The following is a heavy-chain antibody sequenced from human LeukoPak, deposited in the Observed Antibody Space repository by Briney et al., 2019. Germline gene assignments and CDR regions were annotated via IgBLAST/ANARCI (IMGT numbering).Heavy chain of an antibody. CDR1: GFTFSSYA. V-gene: IGHV3-23*01. Sequence: PGGSLRLSCAASGFTFSSYAMSWVRQAPGKGLEWVSGIRGSGSTTYYADSVKGRVTISRDNSKNTLYLQMNSLRAEDTALYYCAKQYSSGWSYFDYWGQGTLVTGSS. D-gene: IGHD6-19*01. J-gene: IGHJ4*02. CDR2: IRGSGSTT. CDR3: AKQYSSGWSYFDY.